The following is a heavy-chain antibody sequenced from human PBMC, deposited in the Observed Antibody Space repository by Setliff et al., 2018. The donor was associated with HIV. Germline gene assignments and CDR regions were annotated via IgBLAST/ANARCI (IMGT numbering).Heavy chain of an antibody. CDR2: IYHTGRT. V-gene: IGHV4-39*01. CDR1: GGSIDNNKCY. CDR3: ASRIYYYDESRVLREEGFVP. D-gene: IGHD3-22*01. J-gene: IGHJ5*02. Sequence: SETLSLTCSVSGGSIDNNKCYWTWIRQPPGKGLEWTGSIYHTGRTYYNRSLESRLTISIDTSKNQFSLKLTSATAADTAMYYCASRIYYYDESRVLREEGFVPWGQGTLVTVSS.